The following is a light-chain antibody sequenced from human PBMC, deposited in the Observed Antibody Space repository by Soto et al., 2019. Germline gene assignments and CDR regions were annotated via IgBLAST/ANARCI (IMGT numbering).Light chain of an antibody. CDR3: SSYGGSNIPLYV. CDR2: EVD. V-gene: IGLV2-8*01. CDR1: GSDVGAYKY. Sequence: QSVLTQPPPASGSPGQSLTISCAGTGSDVGAYKYVSWYQQHPGKAPKLIIYEVDKRPSGVPDRFSGSKSGNTASLTVSGLQAEDEADYYCSSYGGSNIPLYVFGTGTKLTVL. J-gene: IGLJ1*01.